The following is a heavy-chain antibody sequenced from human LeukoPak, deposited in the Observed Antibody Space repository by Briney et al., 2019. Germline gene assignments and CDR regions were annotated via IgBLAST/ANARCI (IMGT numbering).Heavy chain of an antibody. CDR3: TTKLNDIVVVPAAIPYYYYMDV. V-gene: IGHV3-23*01. CDR1: GFTFSTYA. D-gene: IGHD2-2*01. J-gene: IGHJ6*03. CDR2: ISTSGDRT. Sequence: GGSLRLSCAASGFTFSTYAMTWVRQAPGKGLEWVSGISTSGDRTYYADSVKGRFTISRDNSKNTLYLQMNSLKTEDTAVYYCTTKLNDIVVVPAAIPYYYYMDVWGKGTTVTVSS.